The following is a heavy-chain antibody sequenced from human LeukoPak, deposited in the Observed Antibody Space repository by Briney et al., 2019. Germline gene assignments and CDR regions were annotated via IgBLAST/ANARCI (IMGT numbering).Heavy chain of an antibody. J-gene: IGHJ5*02. Sequence: GGSLRLSCAASGFTFSSYEMNWVRQAPGKGLEWVGRIKSKTDGETTDYTAPVKGRFSISRDDSKNTLYLQMNGLKIEDTAVYYCTTGGNTVTWGQGTLVTVSS. CDR1: GFTFSSYE. V-gene: IGHV3-15*01. CDR2: IKSKTDGETT. D-gene: IGHD4-17*01. CDR3: TTGGNTVT.